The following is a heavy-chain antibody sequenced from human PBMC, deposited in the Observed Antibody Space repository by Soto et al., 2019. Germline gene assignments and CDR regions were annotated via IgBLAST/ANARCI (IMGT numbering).Heavy chain of an antibody. CDR1: GGSISSYY. CDR2: IYYSGST. J-gene: IGHJ4*02. Sequence: PSETLSLTCTVSGGSISSYYWSWIRQPPGKGLEWIGYIYYSGSTNYNPSLKSRVTISVDTSKDQFSLKLSSVTAADTAVYYCARSRGTISAADCSSTSCFYGNFDYWGQGTLVTVS. V-gene: IGHV4-59*08. D-gene: IGHD2-2*01. CDR3: ARSRGTISAADCSSTSCFYGNFDY.